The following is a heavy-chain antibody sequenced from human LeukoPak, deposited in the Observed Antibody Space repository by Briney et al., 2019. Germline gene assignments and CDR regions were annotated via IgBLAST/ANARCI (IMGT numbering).Heavy chain of an antibody. CDR3: ARSTGRREDIVVVPAAL. Sequence: KTSETLSLTCTVSGGSISSSSYHWGWIRQPPGKGLEWIGSIYYSGSTYYNPSLKSRVTISVDTSKNQFSLKLSSVTAADTAVYYCARSTGRREDIVVVPAALWGQGTLVTVSP. J-gene: IGHJ4*02. D-gene: IGHD2-2*01. CDR2: IYYSGST. V-gene: IGHV4-39*07. CDR1: GGSISSSSYH.